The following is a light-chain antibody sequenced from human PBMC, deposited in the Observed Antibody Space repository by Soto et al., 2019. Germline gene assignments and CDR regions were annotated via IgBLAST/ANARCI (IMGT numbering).Light chain of an antibody. CDR3: HSRA. Sequence: GDGVTITCRASQSISNRLAWYQQRPGKAPKYLIYDASTLDSGAPSRFSGSGSGTEFTLSISSLQPDDFATYFCHSRAFGQGTRLEIK. V-gene: IGKV1-5*01. CDR2: DAS. J-gene: IGKJ5*01. CDR1: QSISNR.